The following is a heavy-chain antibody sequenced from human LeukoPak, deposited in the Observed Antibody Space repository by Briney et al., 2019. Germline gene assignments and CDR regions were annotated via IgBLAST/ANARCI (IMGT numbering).Heavy chain of an antibody. CDR1: GFTFSSYA. CDR3: ARGGYYGSGGYYNYDFDY. J-gene: IGHJ4*02. D-gene: IGHD3-10*01. Sequence: GGSLRLSCAASGFTFSSYAMSWARQAPGKGLEWVSYISSSSSTIYYADSVKGRFTISRDNAKNSLYLQMNSLRAEDTAVYYCARGGYYGSGGYYNYDFDYWGQGTLVTVSS. V-gene: IGHV3-48*01. CDR2: ISSSSSTI.